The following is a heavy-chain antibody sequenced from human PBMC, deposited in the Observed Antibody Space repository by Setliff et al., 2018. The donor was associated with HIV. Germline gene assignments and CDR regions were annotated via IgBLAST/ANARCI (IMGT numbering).Heavy chain of an antibody. CDR3: ALASIVSTARWNH. D-gene: IGHD1-26*01. Sequence: WASVKVSCKASGYRFTDYYMHWVRQAPGQGLEWLGWINPNSGATNYAQNFQGRVTMTRDTSISTAYMDLSSLTSDDTAVYYCALASIVSTARWNHWGRGTLVTVSS. CDR1: GYRFTDYY. J-gene: IGHJ5*02. CDR2: INPNSGAT. V-gene: IGHV1-2*02.